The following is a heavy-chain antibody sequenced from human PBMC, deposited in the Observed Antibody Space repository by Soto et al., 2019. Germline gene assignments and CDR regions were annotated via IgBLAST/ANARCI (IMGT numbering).Heavy chain of an antibody. CDR1: GYSFTGYY. CDR2: INPDSGAT. Sequence: HEHLVQSGAEVKRPGASLKVSCKASGYSFTGYYIHWVRKAPGQGLEWMGWINPDSGATNYAQNFQGRVTLTSDTSISTASMDLTSLTSDDTAVYYCERGDYGTGGYPFPYFDYWGQGTLVIVTS. J-gene: IGHJ4*02. CDR3: ERGDYGTGGYPFPYFDY. D-gene: IGHD2-8*02. V-gene: IGHV1-2*02.